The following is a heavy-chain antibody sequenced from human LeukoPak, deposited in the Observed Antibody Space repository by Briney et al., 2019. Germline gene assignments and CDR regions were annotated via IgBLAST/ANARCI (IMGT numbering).Heavy chain of an antibody. D-gene: IGHD6-6*01. V-gene: IGHV4-39*01. J-gene: IGHJ4*02. CDR3: ARHWSIAARHYFDY. CDR2: IYYSGST. Sequence: SETLSLTCTVSGGSISSSSYYWGWIRQPPGKGLEWIGSIYYSGSTNYNPSLKSRVTISVDTSKNQFSLKLSSVTAADTAVYYCARHWSIAARHYFDYWGQGTLVTVSS. CDR1: GGSISSSSYY.